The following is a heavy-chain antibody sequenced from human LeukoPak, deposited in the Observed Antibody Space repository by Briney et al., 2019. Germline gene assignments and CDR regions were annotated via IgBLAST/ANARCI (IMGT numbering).Heavy chain of an antibody. Sequence: GGSLRLSCAASGFTFSNYEMSWVRQTPGKGLQWVALIYSSGDAYTPDSVKGRFTISRDDSENTLYLQMNSLRAEDTAVYYCAKDVGRDGYNFDYWGQGTLVTVSS. J-gene: IGHJ4*02. CDR1: GFTFSNYE. CDR2: IYSSGDA. D-gene: IGHD5-24*01. CDR3: AKDVGRDGYNFDY. V-gene: IGHV3-53*01.